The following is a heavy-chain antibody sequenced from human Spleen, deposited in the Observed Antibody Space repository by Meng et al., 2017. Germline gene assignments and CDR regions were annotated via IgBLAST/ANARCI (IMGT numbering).Heavy chain of an antibody. V-gene: IGHV1-2*06. J-gene: IGHJ4*02. CDR3: ARDEDISAAGKLFGDY. CDR1: GYTFPDYW. D-gene: IGHD6-13*01. Sequence: SVKVSCKASGYTFPDYWLHWVRRAPGQGLEWMGRINPKSGDTHYAQRFQGRVTMTGDTSISTAYMELSELRSDDTAMYYCARDEDISAAGKLFGDYWGQGTLVTVSS. CDR2: INPKSGDT.